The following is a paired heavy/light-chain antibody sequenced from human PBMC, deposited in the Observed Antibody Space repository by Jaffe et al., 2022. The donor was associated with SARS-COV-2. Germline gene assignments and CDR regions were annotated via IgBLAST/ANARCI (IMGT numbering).Light chain of an antibody. CDR1: SSNIGSTT. V-gene: IGLV1-44*01. J-gene: IGLJ3*02. CDR3: AAWDDSLKGWV. CDR2: TNN. Sequence: QSVLTQPPSASGTPGQRVTISCSGSSSNIGSTTANWYQQLPGTAPKLLIYTNNHRPSGVPDRFSGSKSGTSASLAISGLQSEDEADYYCAAWDDSLKGWVFGGGTKLTVL.
Heavy chain of an antibody. CDR1: GFTFSNNE. CDR3: ARDPDHSYDILTGDDY. J-gene: IGHJ4*02. V-gene: IGHV3-48*03. D-gene: IGHD3-9*01. CDR2: ISNTGTTI. Sequence: QLVESGGGLVQPGGSLRLSCAASGFTFSNNEMNWVRQAPGKGLEWVSYISNTGTTIYYADSVKGRFTISRDNAKNSLYLQMNSLRAEDTAVYYCARDPDHSYDILTGDDYWGQGTLVTVSS.